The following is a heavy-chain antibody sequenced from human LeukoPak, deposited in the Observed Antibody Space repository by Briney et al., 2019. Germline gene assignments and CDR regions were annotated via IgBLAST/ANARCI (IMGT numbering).Heavy chain of an antibody. CDR3: ARDGTAAGLYFDL. J-gene: IGHJ4*01. V-gene: IGHV3-7*01. CDR1: GFIFSDYW. CDR2: IRQDGSEK. Sequence: PGGSLRLSCAASGFIFSDYWVNWVRQAPGKGLEWVVSIRQDGSEKTYVDSVKGRFTISRDNTKNSLYLQMSSLTAEDTAVYYCARDGTAAGLYFDLWGQGTLVTVSS. D-gene: IGHD6-13*01.